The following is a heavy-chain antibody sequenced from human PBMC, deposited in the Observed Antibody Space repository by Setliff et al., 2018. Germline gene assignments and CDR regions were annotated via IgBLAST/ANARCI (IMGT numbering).Heavy chain of an antibody. CDR1: GGSISSYS. D-gene: IGHD6-19*01. V-gene: IGHV4-4*07. J-gene: IGHJ6*03. Sequence: LSLTCTVSGGSISSYSWSWIRQPAGKGLEWIGHIYIGGSANYNPSLKSRVTMSIDTSKNQFSLKLNSVTAADMAVYYCAREQWLDPPGYYYMDVWAKGTTVTAP. CDR3: AREQWLDPPGYYYMDV. CDR2: IYIGGSA.